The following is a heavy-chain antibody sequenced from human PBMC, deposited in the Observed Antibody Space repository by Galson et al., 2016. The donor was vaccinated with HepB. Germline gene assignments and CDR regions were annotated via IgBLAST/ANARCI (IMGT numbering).Heavy chain of an antibody. J-gene: IGHJ4*02. CDR1: GYMFKSYG. Sequence: SVKVSCKASGYMFKSYGISWLRQAPGQGLEWLGWISADNGNTEESEMFPGRLTMTTESSTGTGYMELRNLRSDDTAVYYCARDYARRSNDGYHFDYWGQGTLVFVSS. CDR3: ARDYARRSNDGYHFDY. CDR2: ISADNGNT. D-gene: IGHD3-22*01. V-gene: IGHV1-18*01.